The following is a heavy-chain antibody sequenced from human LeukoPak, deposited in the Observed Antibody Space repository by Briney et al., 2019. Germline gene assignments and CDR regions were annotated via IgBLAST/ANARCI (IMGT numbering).Heavy chain of an antibody. CDR2: IYSGTI. Sequence: GSLRLSCTVSGFTVSSNSMSWVRQAPGKGLEWVSFIYSGTIHYSDSVKGRFTISRDNSKNTLYLQMNSLRAEDTAVYYCARRAGAYSHPYDYWGQGTLVPVSS. CDR1: GFTVSSNS. CDR3: ARRAGAYSHPYDY. V-gene: IGHV3-53*01. J-gene: IGHJ4*02. D-gene: IGHD4/OR15-4a*01.